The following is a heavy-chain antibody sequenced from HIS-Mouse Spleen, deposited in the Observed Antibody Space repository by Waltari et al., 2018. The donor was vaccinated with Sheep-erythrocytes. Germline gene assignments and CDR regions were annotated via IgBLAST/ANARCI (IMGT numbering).Heavy chain of an antibody. Sequence: QVQLVQSGAEVKKPGSSVQVSCKASGGTFRSYAIRWVRQAPGQGLAWMGRIIPILGLANYAQKVQGRVTLTADKAASTAYMELSSLGSEDTAVYYCAQTGATTAHFDYWGQGTLVTVSS. J-gene: IGHJ4*02. CDR1: GGTFRSYA. CDR3: AQTGATTAHFDY. D-gene: IGHD1-26*01. V-gene: IGHV1-69*04. CDR2: IIPILGLA.